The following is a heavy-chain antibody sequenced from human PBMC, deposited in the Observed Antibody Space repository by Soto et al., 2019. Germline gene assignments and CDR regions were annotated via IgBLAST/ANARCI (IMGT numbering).Heavy chain of an antibody. CDR1: GFTFGSYA. D-gene: IGHD3-16*01. V-gene: IGHV3-33*01. CDR3: ARDTSTHFDS. Sequence: QVQLVESGGAVVQPGRSLRLSCAASGFTFGSYAMHWVRQAPGKGLEWVAVIWLDGTYKYYADSVRGRFTISRDNSKNTLYLQMNSLRAADTALYYCARDTSTHFDSWGQGALVTVSS. J-gene: IGHJ4*02. CDR2: IWLDGTYK.